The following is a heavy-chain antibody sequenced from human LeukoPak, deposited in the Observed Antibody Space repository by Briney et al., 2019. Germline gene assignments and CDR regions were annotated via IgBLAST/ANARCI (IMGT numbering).Heavy chain of an antibody. V-gene: IGHV4-59*12. Sequence: SETLSLTCTVSGGSISSYYWSWIRQPPGKGLEWIGYIYYSGSTNYNPSLKSRVTISVDTSKNQFSLKLSSVTAADTAVYYCARETEYVLDRDYWGQGTLVTVSS. D-gene: IGHD3-16*01. CDR2: IYYSGST. J-gene: IGHJ4*02. CDR3: ARETEYVLDRDY. CDR1: GGSISSYY.